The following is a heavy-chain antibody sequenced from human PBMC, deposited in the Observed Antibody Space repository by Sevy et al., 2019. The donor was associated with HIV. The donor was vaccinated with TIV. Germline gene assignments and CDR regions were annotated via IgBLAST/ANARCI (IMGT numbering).Heavy chain of an antibody. CDR1: GFIFSNYY. Sequence: GGSLRLSCAASGFIFSNYYMTWVRQAPGKGLEWVSYISDTSDTISYADSVKGRFTISRDNAKNALYLQMSSLRGEDTAVYYCARVRDRYCSGGSCYYVHFFDYWGQGTLVTVSS. V-gene: IGHV3-48*01. CDR3: ARVRDRYCSGGSCYYVHFFDY. J-gene: IGHJ4*02. D-gene: IGHD2-15*01. CDR2: ISDTSDTI.